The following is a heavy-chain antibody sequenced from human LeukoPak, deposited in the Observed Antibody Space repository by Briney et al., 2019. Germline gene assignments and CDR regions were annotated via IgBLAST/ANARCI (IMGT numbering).Heavy chain of an antibody. CDR1: GGTFSSYA. D-gene: IGHD6-19*01. Sequence: SVKVSCKASGGTFSSYAISWVRQAPGQGLEWMGRIIPILGIANYAQKFQGRVTITADKSTSTAYMELSSLRSEDTAVYYCARKYSSGWYSGAFDIWGQGTMVTVSS. V-gene: IGHV1-69*04. J-gene: IGHJ3*02. CDR3: ARKYSSGWYSGAFDI. CDR2: IIPILGIA.